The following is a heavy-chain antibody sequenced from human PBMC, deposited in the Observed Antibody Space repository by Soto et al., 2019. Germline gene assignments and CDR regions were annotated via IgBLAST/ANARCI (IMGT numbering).Heavy chain of an antibody. J-gene: IGHJ3*02. Sequence: SETLSLTCTVSGGSISSSSYYWGWIRQPPGKGLEWIGSIYYSGSTYYNPSLKSRVTISVDTSKNQFSLKLSSVTAADTAVYYCARHRDIVVVVAATPEFAFDIWGQGTMVTVSS. CDR2: IYYSGST. V-gene: IGHV4-39*01. CDR3: ARHRDIVVVVAATPEFAFDI. D-gene: IGHD2-15*01. CDR1: GGSISSSSYY.